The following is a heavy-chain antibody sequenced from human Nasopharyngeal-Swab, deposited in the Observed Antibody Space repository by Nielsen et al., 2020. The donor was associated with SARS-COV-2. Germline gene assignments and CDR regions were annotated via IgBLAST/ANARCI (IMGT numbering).Heavy chain of an antibody. Sequence: GESLKISCAASGFTFSSYSMNWVRQAPGKGLEWVSYISSSGSTIYYADSVKGRFTISRDNAKNSLYLQMNSLRAEDTAVYYCAREAVWSSSSYYYYGMDVWGQGTTVTVSS. D-gene: IGHD6-13*01. CDR1: GFTFSSYS. CDR3: AREAVWSSSSYYYYGMDV. J-gene: IGHJ6*02. V-gene: IGHV3-48*01. CDR2: ISSSGSTI.